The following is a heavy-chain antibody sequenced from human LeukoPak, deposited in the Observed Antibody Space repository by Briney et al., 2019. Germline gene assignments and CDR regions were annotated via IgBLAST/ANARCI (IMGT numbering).Heavy chain of an antibody. D-gene: IGHD3-10*01. Sequence: PSETLSLTCTVSGGSISSSSYYWGWIRQPPGKGLEWIGSIYYSGSTYYNPSLKSRVTISVDTSKNQFSLRLSSVTAADTAVYYCARTGGSMVRGVVNWFDPWGQGTLVTVSS. CDR2: IYYSGST. CDR3: ARTGGSMVRGVVNWFDP. CDR1: GGSISSSSYY. V-gene: IGHV4-39*07. J-gene: IGHJ5*02.